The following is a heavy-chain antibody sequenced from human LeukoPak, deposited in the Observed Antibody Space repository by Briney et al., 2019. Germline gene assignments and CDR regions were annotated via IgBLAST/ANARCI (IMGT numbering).Heavy chain of an antibody. Sequence: PGGSLRLSCAASGFTFSDYYMSWIRQAPGKGLEWVSDISSSGSTIYYADSVKGRFTISRDNAKNSLYLQMNSLRAEDTAVYYCATSIAAAGTWDAFDIWGQGTMVTVSS. CDR1: GFTFSDYY. J-gene: IGHJ3*02. CDR3: ATSIAAAGTWDAFDI. V-gene: IGHV3-11*01. CDR2: ISSSGSTI. D-gene: IGHD6-13*01.